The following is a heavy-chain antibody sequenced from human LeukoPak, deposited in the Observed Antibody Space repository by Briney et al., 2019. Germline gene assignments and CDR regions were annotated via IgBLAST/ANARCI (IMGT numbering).Heavy chain of an antibody. CDR3: ARGGTTVTPGLLWFDP. J-gene: IGHJ5*02. D-gene: IGHD4-17*01. Sequence: SQTLSLTCTVSGGSLSSGDYYWSWIRLPPGKGLEWIGYIYNSGSTYYNPSLKSRITISVDTSKNQFSLNLSSVTAADTAVYYCARGGTTVTPGLLWFDPWGQGTLVTVSS. CDR1: GGSLSSGDYY. V-gene: IGHV4-30-4*01. CDR2: IYNSGST.